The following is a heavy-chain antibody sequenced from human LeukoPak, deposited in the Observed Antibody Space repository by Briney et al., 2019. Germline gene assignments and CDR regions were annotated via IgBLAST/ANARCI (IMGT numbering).Heavy chain of an antibody. CDR1: GFTFSSYA. V-gene: IGHV3-30-3*01. Sequence: AGGYLRLSWAASGFTFSSYAMHWVRQAPGKGLEWVAVISYDGSNKYYADSVKGRFTISRDNSKNTLYLQMNSLRAEDTAVYYCARDLYYYDSSGYYDYWGQGTLVTVSS. D-gene: IGHD3-22*01. CDR2: ISYDGSNK. J-gene: IGHJ4*02. CDR3: ARDLYYYDSSGYYDY.